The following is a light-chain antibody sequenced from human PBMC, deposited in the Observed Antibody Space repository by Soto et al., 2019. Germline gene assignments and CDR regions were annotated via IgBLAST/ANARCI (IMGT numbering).Light chain of an antibody. V-gene: IGKV3-20*01. CDR1: QSVSSSY. J-gene: IGKJ3*01. CDR3: QQYGSSLFT. Sequence: EIVLTQSPDTLSLSPGERATLSCRASQSVSSSYLAWYQQKPGQAPRLLIYGASSRATGIPDRFSGSGSGTDFTLTINRLEPEDFAVYYCQQYGSSLFTFGPGTKVDIK. CDR2: GAS.